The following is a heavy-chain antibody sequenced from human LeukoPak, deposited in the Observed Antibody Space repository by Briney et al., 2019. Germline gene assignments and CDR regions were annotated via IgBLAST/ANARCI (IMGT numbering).Heavy chain of an antibody. CDR1: GYTFTSYG. D-gene: IGHD6-13*01. V-gene: IGHV1-8*02. J-gene: IGHJ4*02. Sequence: ASVKVSCKASGYTFTSYGINWVRQATGQGLEWMGWMNPNSGNTGYAQKFQGRVTMTRNASISTAYMELSSLRSEDTAVYYCARGRVRSGYSSSWYGYWGQGTLVTVSS. CDR3: ARGRVRSGYSSSWYGY. CDR2: MNPNSGNT.